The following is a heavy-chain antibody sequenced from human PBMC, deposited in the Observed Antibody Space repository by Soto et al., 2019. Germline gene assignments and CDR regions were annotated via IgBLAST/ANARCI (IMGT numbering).Heavy chain of an antibody. D-gene: IGHD3-3*01. CDR3: ARNDDFWSGYDYYYYGMDV. CDR2: ISAYNGNT. J-gene: IGHJ6*02. Sequence: ASVKVSCKASGYTFTSYGISWVRQAPGQGLEWMEWISAYNGNTNYAQKLQGRVTMTTDTSTSTAYMELRSLRSDDTAVYYCARNDDFWSGYDYYYYGMDVWGQGTTVTVSS. CDR1: GYTFTSYG. V-gene: IGHV1-18*01.